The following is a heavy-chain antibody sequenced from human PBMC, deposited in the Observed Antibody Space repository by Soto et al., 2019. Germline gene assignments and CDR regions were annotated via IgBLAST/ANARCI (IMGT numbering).Heavy chain of an antibody. V-gene: IGHV1-8*01. CDR2: MNPNSGNT. J-gene: IGHJ6*02. CDR1: GYTFTSYD. Sequence: QVQLVQSGAEVKKPGASVKVSCKASGYTFTSYDINWVRQATGQGLEWMGWMNPNSGNTGYAQKFQGRVTMTRNTSISTAYMELSSLRSEDTAVYYCARDSNWLSSSGWFNYYYGMDVWGQGTTVTVSS. CDR3: ARDSNWLSSSGWFNYYYGMDV. D-gene: IGHD6-19*01.